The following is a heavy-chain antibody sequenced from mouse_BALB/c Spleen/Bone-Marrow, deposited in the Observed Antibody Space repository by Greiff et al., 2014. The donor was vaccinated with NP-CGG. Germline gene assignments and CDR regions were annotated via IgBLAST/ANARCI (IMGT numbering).Heavy chain of an antibody. CDR2: IWAGGST. D-gene: IGHD2-2*01. CDR3: ARDREYGYYYAMDY. V-gene: IGHV2-9*02. CDR1: GFSLTSYG. Sequence: VQRVESGPGLVAPSQSLSITCTVSGFSLTSYGVHWVRQPPGKGLEWLGVIWAGGSTNYNSALMSRLSISKDNSKSQIFLKMNSPQTDDTAMYYCARDREYGYYYAMDYWGQGTSVTVSS. J-gene: IGHJ4*01.